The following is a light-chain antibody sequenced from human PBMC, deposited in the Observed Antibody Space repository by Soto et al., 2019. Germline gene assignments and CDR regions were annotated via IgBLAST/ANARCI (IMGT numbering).Light chain of an antibody. CDR2: GAS. CDR1: QSISSY. V-gene: IGKV1-39*01. J-gene: IGKJ4*01. Sequence: DIQMTQSPSSLSASVGDGVTITCRASQSISSYSNWYQQKPGKAPKVLISGASSLQSGVPLRFSGSGSGTDFTLTISSLQSEDFASYYSQQSHSTPLTFGGGTKVEIK. CDR3: QQSHSTPLT.